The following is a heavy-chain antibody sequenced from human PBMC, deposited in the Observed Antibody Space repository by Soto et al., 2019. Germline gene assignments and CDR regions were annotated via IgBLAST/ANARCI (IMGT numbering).Heavy chain of an antibody. V-gene: IGHV3-11*01. Sequence: QVQLVESGGGLVKPGGSLRLSCAASGFTFSDYYMSWIRQAPGKGLEWVSYFTTSGSTIYYADSVKGRLAIPRDNAKHSLYLQMNSLRAEDTAVYYCARGGAGRRSGRMGAFDIWGKGTMVTVSS. D-gene: IGHD2-15*01. J-gene: IGHJ3*02. CDR1: GFTFSDYY. CDR2: FTTSGSTI. CDR3: ARGGAGRRSGRMGAFDI.